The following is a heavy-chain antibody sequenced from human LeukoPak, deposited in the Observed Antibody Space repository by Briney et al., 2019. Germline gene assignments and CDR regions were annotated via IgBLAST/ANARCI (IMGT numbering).Heavy chain of an antibody. CDR1: GFTFSNAW. CDR2: IKSKTAGGTI. CDR3: STVGVGQYEYYFDY. D-gene: IGHD2-2*01. J-gene: IGHJ4*02. Sequence: AGGSLRLSCAASGFTFSNAWMSWVRQAPGKGLEWVGRIKSKTAGGTIDYAAPVKGRFTISRDDSKNTLYLQMNSLKTEDTAVYYCSTVGVGQYEYYFDYWGQGTLVTVSS. V-gene: IGHV3-15*01.